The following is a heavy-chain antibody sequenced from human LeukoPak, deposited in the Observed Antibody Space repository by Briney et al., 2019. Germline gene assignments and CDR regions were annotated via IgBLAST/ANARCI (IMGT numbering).Heavy chain of an antibody. CDR2: ISYTGNT. V-gene: IGHV4-59*01. J-gene: IGHJ3*02. CDR3: VRVGGSPLGALDI. D-gene: IGHD1-14*01. CDR1: GGSIISYD. Sequence: PSETLSLTCIVSGGSIISYDWTWIRQPPGKGLEWIGYISYTGNTNYNPSLKSRVTMSGDTPKNQFSLKLNSVTAADTAVYYCVRVGGSPLGALDIWGQGTMVTVSS.